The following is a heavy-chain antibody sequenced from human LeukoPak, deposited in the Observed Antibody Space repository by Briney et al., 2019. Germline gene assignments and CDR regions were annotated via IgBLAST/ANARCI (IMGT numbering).Heavy chain of an antibody. D-gene: IGHD1-26*01. V-gene: IGHV4-34*01. CDR1: GGSFSGYY. Sequence: SETLSLTCAVYGGSFSGYYWSWIRQPPGKGPEWIGEINHSGSTNYNPSLKSRVTISVDTSKNQFSLKLSSVTAADTAVYYCARGWDHTNWFDPWGQGTLVTVSS. CDR2: INHSGST. CDR3: ARGWDHTNWFDP. J-gene: IGHJ5*02.